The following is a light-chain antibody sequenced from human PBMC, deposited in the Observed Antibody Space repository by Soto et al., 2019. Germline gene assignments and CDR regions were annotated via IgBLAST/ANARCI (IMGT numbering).Light chain of an antibody. Sequence: DIQMTQSPSTLSASVGDRVTITCRASQSISSWLAWYQQKPGKAPKLLIYKASSLESGVPSRFNGSGSGTEFTLTISSLQPDDFATYYCQYWDDYSWTFGQGTKVEIK. CDR2: KAS. V-gene: IGKV1-5*03. CDR1: QSISSW. CDR3: QYWDDYSWT. J-gene: IGKJ1*01.